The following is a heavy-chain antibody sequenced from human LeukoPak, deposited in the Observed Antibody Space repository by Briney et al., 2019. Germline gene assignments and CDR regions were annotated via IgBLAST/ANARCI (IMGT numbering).Heavy chain of an antibody. Sequence: ASVKVSCKASGGTFSSYAISWVRQAPGQGLEWMGGIIPIFGTANYAQKFQGRVTITTDESTSTAYMELSSLRSEDTAVYYCARTKPQYSSSWSGAFDIWGQGTMVTVSS. V-gene: IGHV1-69*05. CDR1: GGTFSSYA. CDR2: IIPIFGTA. D-gene: IGHD6-13*01. J-gene: IGHJ3*02. CDR3: ARTKPQYSSSWSGAFDI.